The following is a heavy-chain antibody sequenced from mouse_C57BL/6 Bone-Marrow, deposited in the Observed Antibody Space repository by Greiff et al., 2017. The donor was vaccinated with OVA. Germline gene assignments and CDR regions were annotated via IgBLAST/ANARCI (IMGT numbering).Heavy chain of an antibody. D-gene: IGHD3-2*02. CDR2: IDPSDSET. V-gene: IGHV1-52*01. J-gene: IGHJ3*01. Sequence: QVQLKQPGAELVRPGSSVKLSCKASGYTFTSYWMHWVKQRPIQGLEWIGNIDPSDSETHYNQKFKDKATLTVAKSSSTAYMQRSSLTSEDSAVYYCAAAQGFADWGQGTLVTVSA. CDR3: AAAQGFAD. CDR1: GYTFTSYW.